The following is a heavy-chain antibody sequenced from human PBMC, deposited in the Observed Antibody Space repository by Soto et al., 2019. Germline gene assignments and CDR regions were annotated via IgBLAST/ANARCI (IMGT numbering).Heavy chain of an antibody. CDR1: GYTFTSYG. CDR2: ISAYNANT. J-gene: IGHJ5*02. CDR3: ARGDNWFDP. V-gene: IGHV1-18*01. Sequence: QVQLVQSGAEVKKPGASVKVSCKASGYTFTSYGINWVRQAPGQGLEWMGWISAYNANTHYAQKLQGRVTMTTDTLTSNAYMKLRSLRSDDPAVYYCARGDNWFDPWGQGNLVTLSS.